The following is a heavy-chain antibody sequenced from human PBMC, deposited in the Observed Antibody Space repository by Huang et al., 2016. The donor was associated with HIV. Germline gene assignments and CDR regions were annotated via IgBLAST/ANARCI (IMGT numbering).Heavy chain of an antibody. CDR3: ARHREGPVAYYSGWGSHLNYMDV. CDR2: IYYKGST. J-gene: IGHJ6*03. Sequence: QLLLQESGPGLVKPSEALALTCAVSGGSIRSSDYHWGWIRQPPGKGLEGIGSIYYKGSTHESPSLKSRVTIAVDTSKNLFFLNLTSMTAADTAVYYCARHREGPVAYYSGWGSHLNYMDVWGRGRTVVVSS. CDR1: GGSIRSSDYH. V-gene: IGHV4-39*01. D-gene: IGHD3-10*01.